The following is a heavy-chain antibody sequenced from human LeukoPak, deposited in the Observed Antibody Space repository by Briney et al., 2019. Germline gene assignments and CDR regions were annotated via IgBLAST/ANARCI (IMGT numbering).Heavy chain of an antibody. J-gene: IGHJ4*02. CDR1: GYTFTSYG. CDR3: ARDSHYYDSSGYLDY. D-gene: IGHD3-22*01. V-gene: IGHV1-18*01. CDR2: ISAYNGNT. Sequence: ASVKVSCKASGYTFTSYGISWVRQAPGQGLEWMGWISAYNGNTNYAQKLQGRVTMTTDTSTSTAYMELRSLRSDDTAVYYCARDSHYYDSSGYLDYWGQGTLVTVSS.